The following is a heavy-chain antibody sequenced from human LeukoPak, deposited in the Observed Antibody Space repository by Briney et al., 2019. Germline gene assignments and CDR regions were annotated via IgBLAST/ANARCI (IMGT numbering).Heavy chain of an antibody. CDR1: GFTFSSYS. J-gene: IGHJ4*02. Sequence: GGSLRLSCAASGFTFSSYSMNWVRQAPGKGLEWVSSISSSSSYIYYADSVKGRFTISRDNAKNPLYLQMNSLRAEDTAVYYCARDSCSSTSCYPTNYWGQGTLVTVSS. CDR3: ARDSCSSTSCYPTNY. CDR2: ISSSSSYI. D-gene: IGHD2-2*01. V-gene: IGHV3-21*01.